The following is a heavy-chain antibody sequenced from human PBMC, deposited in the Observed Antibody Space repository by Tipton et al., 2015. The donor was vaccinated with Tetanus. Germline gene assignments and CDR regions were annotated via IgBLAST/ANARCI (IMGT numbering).Heavy chain of an antibody. CDR2: SWYDGTDT. V-gene: IGHV3-33*01. CDR1: GFIFSSYG. D-gene: IGHD2-15*01. CDR3: AREADCSGGSCFSGDFDN. J-gene: IGHJ4*02. Sequence: AASGFIFSSYGIHWVRQAPGKGLEWVAVSWYDGTDTYYADAVKGRFTISRDNSKNTLYLQMNSLGAEDTAVYYCAREADCSGGSCFSGDFDNWGQGTQVTVSS.